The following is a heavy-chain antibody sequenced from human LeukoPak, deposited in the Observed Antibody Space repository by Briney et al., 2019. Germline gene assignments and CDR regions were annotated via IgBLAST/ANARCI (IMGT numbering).Heavy chain of an antibody. CDR2: ISPDDSDI. D-gene: IGHD1-26*01. CDR3: ASRPSTYSGALDY. Sequence: GGALQISCNGSGFRFSDYWIGGVRQLPGEGLEGRGSISPDDSDIKYSPSVRGLVTISIDKSISTAYIQWSGLKASDTAMYYCASRPSTYSGALDYWGQGTLVTVSS. V-gene: IGHV5-51*01. CDR1: GFRFSDYW. J-gene: IGHJ4*02.